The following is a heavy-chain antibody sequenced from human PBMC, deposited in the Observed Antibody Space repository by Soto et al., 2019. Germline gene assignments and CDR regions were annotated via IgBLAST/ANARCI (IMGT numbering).Heavy chain of an antibody. V-gene: IGHV4-31*03. CDR2: IYYSGST. CDR1: GGSISSGGYY. CDR3: ARDRGVVPAAFASLGYYYGMDV. D-gene: IGHD2-2*01. Sequence: QVQLQESGPGLVKPSQTLSLTCTVSGGSISSGGYYWSWIRQHPGKGLEWIGYIYYSGSTYYNPSPKRRVTTSVDASKNQFSLKLSSVTAAATAVYYWARDRGVVPAAFASLGYYYGMDVWGQGTTVTVSS. J-gene: IGHJ6*02.